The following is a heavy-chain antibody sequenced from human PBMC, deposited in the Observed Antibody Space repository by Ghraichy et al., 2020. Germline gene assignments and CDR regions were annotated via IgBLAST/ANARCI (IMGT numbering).Heavy chain of an antibody. CDR1: GFTFGDYN. D-gene: IGHD4-23*01. J-gene: IGHJ6*02. CDR2: ISTSSRSI. Sequence: GSLRLSCVGSGFTFGDYNLNWVRQSPGKGLEWISYISTSSRSIFYADSVKGRFTISRDNAQNSLFLQMKSMRDEDTAVYYCARASRVVRFYYYDGMDVWGQGTTVTVSS. V-gene: IGHV3-48*02. CDR3: ARASRVVRFYYYDGMDV.